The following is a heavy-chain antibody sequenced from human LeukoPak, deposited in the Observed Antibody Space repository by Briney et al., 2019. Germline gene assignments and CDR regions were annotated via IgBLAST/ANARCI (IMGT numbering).Heavy chain of an antibody. J-gene: IGHJ4*02. CDR2: ISSSSSNI. V-gene: IGHV3-21*01. CDR1: GFTFSSYS. D-gene: IGHD2-2*01. CDR3: ARDGWSWDIVVVPAAMDY. Sequence: GGSLRLSCAASGFTFSSYSMNWVRQAPGKGLEWVSSISSSSSNIYYADSVKGRFTISRDNAKNSLYLQMNSLRAEDTAVYYCARDGWSWDIVVVPAAMDYWGQGTLVTVSS.